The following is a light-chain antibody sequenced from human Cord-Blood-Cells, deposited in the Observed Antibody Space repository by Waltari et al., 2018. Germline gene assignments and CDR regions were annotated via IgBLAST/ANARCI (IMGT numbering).Light chain of an antibody. CDR2: SNN. CDR3: AAWDDSLNGLWV. Sequence: QSVLTQPPSASGTPGQRVTISCSGSSSNIGSNTVNWYPQLPGPAPKLLIYSNNQRPPGVPDRFSGSKSGTSASLAISGLQSEDEADYYCAAWDDSLNGLWVFGGGTKLTVL. J-gene: IGLJ3*02. V-gene: IGLV1-44*01. CDR1: SSNIGSNT.